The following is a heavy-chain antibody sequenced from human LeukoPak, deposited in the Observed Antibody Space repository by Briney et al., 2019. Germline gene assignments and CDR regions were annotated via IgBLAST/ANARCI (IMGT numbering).Heavy chain of an antibody. CDR2: IYYSGST. Sequence: SETLSLTCTVSGGSISSGDYYWSWIRQPPGKGLEWIGYIYYSGSTYYNPSLKSRVTISVDTSKNQFSLKLSSVTAADTAVYYCARDHQTTTRWFDSWGQGTLVTVSS. V-gene: IGHV4-30-4*01. D-gene: IGHD1-1*01. CDR1: GGSISSGDYY. CDR3: ARDHQTTTRWFDS. J-gene: IGHJ5*01.